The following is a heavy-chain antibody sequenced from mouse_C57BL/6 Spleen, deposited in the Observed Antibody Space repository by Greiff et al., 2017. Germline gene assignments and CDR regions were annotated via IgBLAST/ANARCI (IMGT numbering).Heavy chain of an antibody. Sequence: EVKLVESGGGLVKPGGSLKLSCAASGFTFSSYTMSWVRQTPEKRLEWVATISGGGGNTYYPDSVKGRFTISRDNAKNTLYLQMSSLRSEDTALYYCARSGYYPYYFDYWGQGTTLTVSS. D-gene: IGHD1-1*01. CDR1: GFTFSSYT. CDR3: ARSGYYPYYFDY. J-gene: IGHJ2*01. V-gene: IGHV5-9*01. CDR2: ISGGGGNT.